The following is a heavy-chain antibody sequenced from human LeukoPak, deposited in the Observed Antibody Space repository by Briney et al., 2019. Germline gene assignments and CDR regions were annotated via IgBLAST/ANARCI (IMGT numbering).Heavy chain of an antibody. J-gene: IGHJ4*02. V-gene: IGHV1-18*01. D-gene: IGHD1-26*01. CDR2: ISAYNGNT. CDR3: ARDQRRRVGATGLFDY. Sequence: ASVKVSCKAPGYTFTSYGISWVRQAPGQGLEWMGWISAYNGNTNYAQKLQGRVTMTTDTSTSTAYMELRSLRSDDTAVYYCARDQRRRVGATGLFDYWGQGTLVTVSS. CDR1: GYTFTSYG.